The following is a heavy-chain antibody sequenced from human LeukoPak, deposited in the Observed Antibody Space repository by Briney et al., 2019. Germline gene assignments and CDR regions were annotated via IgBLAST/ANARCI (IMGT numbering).Heavy chain of an antibody. D-gene: IGHD4-17*01. CDR1: GFTFSSCA. CDR2: ISYDGGNK. V-gene: IGHV3-30*18. Sequence: GGSLRLSCAAPGFTFSSCAMHWVRQAPGKGLGGVAVISYDGGNKYYADSVKGRFTISRDNSKNTLYLQMNSLRAEDTAVYYCAKGNPNGDAYFDYWGQGTLVTVSS. J-gene: IGHJ4*02. CDR3: AKGNPNGDAYFDY.